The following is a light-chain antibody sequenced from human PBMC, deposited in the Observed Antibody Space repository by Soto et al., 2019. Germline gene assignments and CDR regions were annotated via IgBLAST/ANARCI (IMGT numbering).Light chain of an antibody. CDR1: SSNIGSNT. J-gene: IGLJ1*01. Sequence: QSVLTQPPSASGTPGQRVTISCSGSSSNIGSNTVNWYQQLPGTAPKLLIYSYNQRPSGVPDRFSGSKSGTSASLAISGLQSEDEADYCCAAWDDSLTGYVFGTGTKLTVL. V-gene: IGLV1-44*01. CDR2: SYN. CDR3: AAWDDSLTGYV.